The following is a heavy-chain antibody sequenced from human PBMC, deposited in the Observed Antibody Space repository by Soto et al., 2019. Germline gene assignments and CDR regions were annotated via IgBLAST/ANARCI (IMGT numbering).Heavy chain of an antibody. V-gene: IGHV1-69*06. J-gene: IGHJ5*02. CDR2: IIPIFGTA. Sequence: VQLLESGGGLVQPGGSLRLSCAASGFTFSSYAISWVRQAPGQGLEWMGGIIPIFGTANYAQKFQGRVTITADKSTSTAYMELSSLRSEDTAVYYCARRITGTTRWFDPWGQGTLVTVSS. CDR3: ARRITGTTRWFDP. CDR1: GFTFSSYA. D-gene: IGHD1-20*01.